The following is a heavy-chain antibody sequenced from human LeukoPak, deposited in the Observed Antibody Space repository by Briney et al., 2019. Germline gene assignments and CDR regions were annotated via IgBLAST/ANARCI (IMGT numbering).Heavy chain of an antibody. Sequence: SETLSLTCTVSGGSISSGGYYWSWIRQHPGKGLEWIGYIYYSGCTYYNPSLKSRVTISVDTSKTQFSLKLISVTAADTAVYYCARGRYCSGGSCYYRFDYWGQGTLVTVSS. CDR3: ARGRYCSGGSCYYRFDY. CDR2: IYYSGCT. V-gene: IGHV4-31*03. CDR1: GGSISSGGYY. J-gene: IGHJ4*02. D-gene: IGHD2-15*01.